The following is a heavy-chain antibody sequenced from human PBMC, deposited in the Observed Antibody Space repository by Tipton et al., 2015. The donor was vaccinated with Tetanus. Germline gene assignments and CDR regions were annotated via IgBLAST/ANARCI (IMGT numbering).Heavy chain of an antibody. CDR3: AGERFVEWLGPLGC. Sequence: SLRLSCAASGFTFSTHGMHWVRQAPGKGLEWVALVWYDGTRKYYTESVEGRFTISRDNSKNTLYLQMDSLRVGDTATYFCAGERFVEWLGPLGCRGQGTLGTVSS. CDR2: VWYDGTRK. J-gene: IGHJ4*02. CDR1: GFTFSTHG. D-gene: IGHD3-3*01. V-gene: IGHV3-33*01.